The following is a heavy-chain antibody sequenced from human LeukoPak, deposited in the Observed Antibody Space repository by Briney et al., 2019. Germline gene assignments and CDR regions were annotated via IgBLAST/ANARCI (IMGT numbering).Heavy chain of an antibody. V-gene: IGHV3-11*04. D-gene: IGHD2/OR15-2a*01. Sequence: GGSLRLSCAASGFTFSDYYMSWIRQAPGKGLEWVSYISSSGSTIYYADSVKGRFTISRDNAKNSLYLQMNSLRAEDTATYYCARGEFGDYYYFYMDVWGKGTTVTVSS. CDR3: ARGEFGDYYYFYMDV. CDR1: GFTFSDYY. J-gene: IGHJ6*03. CDR2: ISSSGSTI.